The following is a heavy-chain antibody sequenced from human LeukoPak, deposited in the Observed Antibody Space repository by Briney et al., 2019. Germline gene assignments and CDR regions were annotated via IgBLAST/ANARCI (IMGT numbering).Heavy chain of an antibody. CDR3: AREHSSSSGKVFDY. CDR2: INPNSGGT. Sequence: ASVKLSCKASGYTFPGYYMHWVRQAPGQGLEFIGWINPNSGGTNYAQQLQGRVTMTRDTSISTAYMELSRLRSDDTAVYYCAREHSSSSGKVFDYWGQGALVTVSS. V-gene: IGHV1-2*02. J-gene: IGHJ4*02. D-gene: IGHD6-6*01. CDR1: GYTFPGYY.